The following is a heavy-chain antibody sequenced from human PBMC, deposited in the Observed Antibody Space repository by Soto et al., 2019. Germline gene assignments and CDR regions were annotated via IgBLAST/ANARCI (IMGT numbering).Heavy chain of an antibody. CDR3: ARAPIGYCDTFKCPNWFDP. J-gene: IGHJ5*02. CDR1: GYTFISYG. CDR2: ISTYNSYT. D-gene: IGHD2-15*01. V-gene: IGHV1-18*01. Sequence: QVQLVQSGAEVKKPGASVKVSCKASGYTFISYGISWVRQAPGQGLEWMGWISTYNSYTKYALRLQGRVTLTTDTSTNSAYMELRSLESDDTAVYYCARAPIGYCDTFKCPNWFDPWGQGTMVTVSS.